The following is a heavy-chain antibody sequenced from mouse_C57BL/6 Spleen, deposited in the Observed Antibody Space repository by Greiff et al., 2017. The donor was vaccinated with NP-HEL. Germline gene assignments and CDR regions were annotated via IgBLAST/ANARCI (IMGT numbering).Heavy chain of an antibody. J-gene: IGHJ4*01. CDR2: IWRGGST. V-gene: IGHV2-5*01. CDR1: GFSLTSYG. CDR3: AKNFDVNYAMDY. Sequence: VQVVESGPGLVQPSQSLSITCTVSGFSLTSYGVHWVRQSPGKGLEWLGVIWRGGSTDYNAAFMSRLSITKDNSKSQVFFKMNSLQADDTAIYYCAKNFDVNYAMDYWGQGTSVTVSS.